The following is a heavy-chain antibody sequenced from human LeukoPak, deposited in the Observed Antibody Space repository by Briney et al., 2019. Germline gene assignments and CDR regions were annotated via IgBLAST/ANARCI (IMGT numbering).Heavy chain of an antibody. D-gene: IGHD1-20*01. Sequence: GGSLRLSCAASGFTFSSYAMNWVRQAPGRGLEWVSGFSGSGGTTYYADSVKGRFTISRDNSKNTLYLQMNSLRAEDTAVYYCAKIGPITSDYWGQGTLVTVSS. CDR1: GFTFSSYA. V-gene: IGHV3-23*01. J-gene: IGHJ4*02. CDR3: AKIGPITSDY. CDR2: FSGSGGTT.